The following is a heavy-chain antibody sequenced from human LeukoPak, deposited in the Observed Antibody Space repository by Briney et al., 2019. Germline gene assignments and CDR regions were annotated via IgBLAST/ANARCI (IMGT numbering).Heavy chain of an antibody. D-gene: IGHD3-10*02. Sequence: GASVKVSCKASGYTFTSYDINWVRQATGQGLEWMGWMNPNSGNTGYAQKFQGRASMTRDTSISTAYMELSSLRSEDTAVYYCARGPVEAVFGVSTEDWGQGTTVTVSS. V-gene: IGHV1-8*01. CDR1: GYTFTSYD. CDR2: MNPNSGNT. J-gene: IGHJ6*02. CDR3: ARGPVEAVFGVSTED.